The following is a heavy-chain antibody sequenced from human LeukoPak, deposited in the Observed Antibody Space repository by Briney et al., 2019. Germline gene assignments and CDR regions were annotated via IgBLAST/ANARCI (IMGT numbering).Heavy chain of an antibody. CDR1: GFTFPNHW. CDR2: IKQDGSEI. CDR3: ARRAAPGAFFDY. D-gene: IGHD6-13*01. V-gene: IGHV3-7*01. J-gene: IGHJ4*02. Sequence: PGGSLRLSCAASGFTFPNHWMTWVRQAPGKGLERVANIKQDGSEIYYLESVKGRFTMSRDNAKKSVYLQMNSLRAEDTAVYYCARRAAPGAFFDYWGQGTLVTVSS.